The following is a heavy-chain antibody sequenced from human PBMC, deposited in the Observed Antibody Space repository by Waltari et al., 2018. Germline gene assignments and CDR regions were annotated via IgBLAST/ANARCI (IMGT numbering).Heavy chain of an antibody. CDR2: IIPILGIA. Sequence: QVQLVQSGAEVKKPGSSVKVSCKASGGTFSSYTIIWVRQAPGQGLEWMGRIIPILGIANYAQKFQGRVTITADKSTSTAYMELSSLRSEDTAVYYCARERYCSSTSCYWFDPWGQGTLVTVSS. V-gene: IGHV1-69*08. CDR1: GGTFSSYT. D-gene: IGHD2-2*01. CDR3: ARERYCSSTSCYWFDP. J-gene: IGHJ5*02.